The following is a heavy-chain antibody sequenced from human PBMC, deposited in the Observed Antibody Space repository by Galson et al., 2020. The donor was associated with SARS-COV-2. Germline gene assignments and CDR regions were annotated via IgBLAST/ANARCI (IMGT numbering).Heavy chain of an antibody. V-gene: IGHV3-43*01. D-gene: IGHD3-9*01. Sequence: GGSLRLSCAASGFNFNRVSIHWVRQRPGKGLEWVSLIGRDGSSTFYADSVKGRFVISRDNHNNYVYLQMTGLTTEDTALYYCAKEKEGVKWTGLDYWGQGTLVIVSS. CDR3: AKEKEGVKWTGLDY. CDR2: IGRDGSST. J-gene: IGHJ4*02. CDR1: GFNFNRVS.